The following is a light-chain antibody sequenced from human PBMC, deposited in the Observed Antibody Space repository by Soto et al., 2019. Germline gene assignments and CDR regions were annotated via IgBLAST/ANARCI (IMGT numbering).Light chain of an antibody. Sequence: EIVLTQSPGTLSLSPGERATLSCRASQSVSTKYVAWYRQKPGQAPSLLIFGTSNRAAGVPDRFSATGSGTDFSLTISRLQPEDFAVYYCQHYGGSPPDTFGQGTKLEIK. V-gene: IGKV3-20*01. CDR1: QSVSTKY. J-gene: IGKJ2*01. CDR3: QHYGGSPPDT. CDR2: GTS.